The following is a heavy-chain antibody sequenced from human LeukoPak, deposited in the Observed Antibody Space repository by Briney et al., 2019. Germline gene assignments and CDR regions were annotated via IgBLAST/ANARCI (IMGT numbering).Heavy chain of an antibody. CDR3: ARDGGGPLD. Sequence: GGSLRLSCAASGFTFRNSWMSWVRQAPGKGLEWVANIKKEGTEKNYVDSVKGRFTISRDTARNSLYLQMNSMRAEDTAVYYCARDGGGPLDWGQGTLVTVSS. V-gene: IGHV3-7*01. J-gene: IGHJ4*02. CDR1: GFTFRNSW. D-gene: IGHD3-10*01. CDR2: IKKEGTEK.